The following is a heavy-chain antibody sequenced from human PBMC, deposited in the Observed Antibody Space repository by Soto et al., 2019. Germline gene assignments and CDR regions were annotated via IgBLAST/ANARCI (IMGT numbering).Heavy chain of an antibody. D-gene: IGHD3-22*01. CDR3: ARGSMIEWNY. CDR1: GFTFSSYG. CDR2: IWYDGSNK. J-gene: IGHJ4*02. Sequence: QVQLVESGGGVVQPGRSLRLSCAASGFTFSSYGMHRVRQAPGKGLEWVAVIWYDGSNKYYADSVKGRFTISRDNSKNTLYLQMNRLRAEDTAVYYCARGSMIEWNYWGQGTLVTVSS. V-gene: IGHV3-33*01.